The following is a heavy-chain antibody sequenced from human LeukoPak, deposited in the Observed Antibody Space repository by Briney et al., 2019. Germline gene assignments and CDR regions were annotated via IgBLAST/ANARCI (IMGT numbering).Heavy chain of an antibody. V-gene: IGHV4-39*01. J-gene: IGHJ4*02. Sequence: NSSETLSLTCTVSDVSIITSNSYWGWIRQPPGKGLEWIGSIYYTGNTYYNASLKSQVSISIDTSKNQFSLRLTSVTAADTAVYFCARQTGSGLFILPGGQGTLVTVSS. CDR3: ARQTGSGLFILP. CDR1: DVSIITSNSY. D-gene: IGHD3/OR15-3a*01. CDR2: IYYTGNT.